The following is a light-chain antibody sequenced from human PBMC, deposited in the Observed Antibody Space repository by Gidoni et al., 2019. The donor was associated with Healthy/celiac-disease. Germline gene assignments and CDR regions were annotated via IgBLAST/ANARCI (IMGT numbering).Light chain of an antibody. CDR1: SSDVGGYNY. CDR3: SSYTSSSSVV. Sequence: QSALSQPASVSGSPGRSITISCTGTSSDVGGYNYDSWYQQHPGKAPKLMIYDVSNRPSGVSNRFSGSKSGNTASLTISGLQAEDEADYYCSSYTSSSSVVFGGGTKLTVL. CDR2: DVS. J-gene: IGLJ2*01. V-gene: IGLV2-14*03.